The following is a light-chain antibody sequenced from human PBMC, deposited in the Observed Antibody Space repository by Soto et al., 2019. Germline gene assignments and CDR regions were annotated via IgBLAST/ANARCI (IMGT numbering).Light chain of an antibody. CDR1: SSNIESNY. Sequence: QLVLTQPPSASGTPGQRVTISCSGSSSNIESNYVYWYQQLPGTAPRLLIYRNNQRPSGVPDRFSGSKSGTSASLAISALRYEDEADYYGTVWDDSLRGRLFGGGTKVTVL. J-gene: IGLJ2*01. V-gene: IGLV1-47*01. CDR2: RNN. CDR3: TVWDDSLRGRL.